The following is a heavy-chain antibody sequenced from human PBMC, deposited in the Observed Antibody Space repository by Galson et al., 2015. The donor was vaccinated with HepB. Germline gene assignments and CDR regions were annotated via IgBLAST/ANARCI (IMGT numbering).Heavy chain of an antibody. V-gene: IGHV1-69*13. CDR2: IIPIFGTA. J-gene: IGHJ4*02. D-gene: IGHD1-14*01. Sequence: SVKVSCKASGGTFSSYAISWVRQAPGQGLEWMGGIIPIFGTANYAQKFQGRVTITADESTSTAYMELSSLRSEDTAVYYCASLRLAITGTTDLNIFDYWGQGTLVTVSS. CDR1: GGTFSSYA. CDR3: ASLRLAITGTTDLNIFDY.